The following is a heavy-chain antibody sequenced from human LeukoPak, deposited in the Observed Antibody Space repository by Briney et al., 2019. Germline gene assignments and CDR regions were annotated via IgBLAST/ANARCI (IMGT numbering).Heavy chain of an antibody. V-gene: IGHV3-30*04. CDR3: ARPSPPGDGYNPPDH. CDR1: GFNFDNFA. CDR2: ISHDGRTK. J-gene: IGHJ4*02. Sequence: AGKSLTLSCVVSGFNFDNFAMHWVRQPLGKGLEWVAVISHDGRTKYYADSMKGRITISRDNSKNTLFLQMNNLRSEDTAAYFCARPSPPGDGYNPPDHWGQGTLVTVSS. D-gene: IGHD5-24*01.